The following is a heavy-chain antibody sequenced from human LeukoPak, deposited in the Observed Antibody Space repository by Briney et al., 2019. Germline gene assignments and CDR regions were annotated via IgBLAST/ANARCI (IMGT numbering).Heavy chain of an antibody. CDR2: INHSGST. J-gene: IGHJ4*02. CDR1: GGXXXXYY. CDR3: ARFNTAMGLDY. V-gene: IGHV4-34*01. D-gene: IGHD5-18*01. Sequence: GGXXXXYYWSWVRQPPGKGLEWIGEINHSGSTNYDPSLKSRVTISVDTSKNQFSLKLSSVTAADTAVYYCARFNTAMGLDYWGQGTLVTVSS.